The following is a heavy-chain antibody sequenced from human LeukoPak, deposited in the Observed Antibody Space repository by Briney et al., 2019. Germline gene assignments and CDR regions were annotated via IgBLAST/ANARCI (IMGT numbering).Heavy chain of an antibody. CDR2: ISYDGSNK. V-gene: IGHV3-30*18. CDR1: GFTFSSYG. Sequence: PGGSLRLSCAASGFTFSSYGMHWVRQAPGKGLEWVAVISYDGSNKYYADSVKGRFTISRDNSKNTLYLQMNSLRAEDTAVYYCAKDAWPYCSGGSSYFGSNWFDPWGQGTLVTVSS. J-gene: IGHJ5*02. CDR3: AKDAWPYCSGGSSYFGSNWFDP. D-gene: IGHD2-15*01.